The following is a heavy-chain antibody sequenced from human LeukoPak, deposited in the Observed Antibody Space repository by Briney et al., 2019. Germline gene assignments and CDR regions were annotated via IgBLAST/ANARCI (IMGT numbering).Heavy chain of an antibody. V-gene: IGHV4-59*01. CDR2: IYYSEST. CDR1: GGSISSYY. Sequence: SETLSLTCTVSGGSISSYYWSWIRQPPGKGLEWIGFIYYSESTNYNPSLKSRVTISVDTSKNQFSLKLSSVTAADTAVYYCARNQWELPDDFDIWGQGTMVTVSS. CDR3: ARNQWELPDDFDI. D-gene: IGHD1-26*01. J-gene: IGHJ3*02.